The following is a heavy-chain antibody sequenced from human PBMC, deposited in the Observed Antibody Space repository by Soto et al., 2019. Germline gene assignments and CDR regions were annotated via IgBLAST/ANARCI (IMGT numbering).Heavy chain of an antibody. J-gene: IGHJ2*01. CDR2: ISYDGSNK. V-gene: IGHV3-30*18. Sequence: QVQLVESGGGVVQPGRSLRLSCAASGFTFSSYGMHWVRQAPGKGLEWVAVISYDGSNKYYADSVKGRFTISRDNSKNTLYLQMNSLRAEDTAVYYCAKDSRNDAVIVVVTAMSWYFDLWGRGTLVTVSS. CDR3: AKDSRNDAVIVVVTAMSWYFDL. CDR1: GFTFSSYG. D-gene: IGHD2-21*02.